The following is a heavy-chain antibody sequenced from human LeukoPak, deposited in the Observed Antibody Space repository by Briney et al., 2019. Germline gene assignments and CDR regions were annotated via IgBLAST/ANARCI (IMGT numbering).Heavy chain of an antibody. CDR2: ISSSGSTI. CDR3: ARVLRDGYNYGYYFDY. CDR1: GFTFSDYY. Sequence: PGGSLRLSCAASGFTFSDYYVSWIRQAPGKGLEWVSYISSSGSTIYYADSVKGRFTISRDNAKNSLYLQMNSLRAEDTAVYYCARVLRDGYNYGYYFDYWGQGTLVTVSS. V-gene: IGHV3-11*01. D-gene: IGHD5-24*01. J-gene: IGHJ4*02.